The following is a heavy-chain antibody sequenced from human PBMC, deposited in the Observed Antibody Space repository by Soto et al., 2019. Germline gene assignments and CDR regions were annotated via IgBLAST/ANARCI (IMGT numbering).Heavy chain of an antibody. D-gene: IGHD4-17*01. J-gene: IGHJ3*02. CDR2: ILPVFGTA. CDR3: ARRHEYGGNSDAFDI. V-gene: IGHV1-69*15. CDR1: GGTFSTSS. Sequence: QVHLVQSGAEVKKPGSSVKVSCKASGGTFSTSSINWLRQAPGQRPEWMGNILPVFGTADYAQKFRDRVTITADQSTNTAYMELRSLFSEDAAVYYCARRHEYGGNSDAFDIWGQGTVVTVSS.